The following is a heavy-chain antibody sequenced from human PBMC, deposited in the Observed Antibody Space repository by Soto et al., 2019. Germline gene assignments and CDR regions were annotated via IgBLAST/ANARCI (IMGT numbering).Heavy chain of an antibody. Sequence: QVQLQQWGAGLLEASETLSLTCVVSGGAFSGYFWTWIRQSPGRGLEWIGEISHSGSRNYNPAFQSRVIISVHSSKNHVSLKLSSVTAADSATYFCARGLAYDRPITVAEPFDSWGQGTLVTVSS. D-gene: IGHD6-19*01. CDR3: ARGLAYDRPITVAEPFDS. CDR1: GGAFSGYF. J-gene: IGHJ4*02. CDR2: ISHSGSR. V-gene: IGHV4-34*02.